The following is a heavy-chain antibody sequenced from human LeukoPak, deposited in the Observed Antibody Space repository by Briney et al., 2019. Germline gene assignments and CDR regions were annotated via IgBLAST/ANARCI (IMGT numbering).Heavy chain of an antibody. J-gene: IGHJ4*02. CDR3: ARTPSLTWFGELIYDY. CDR1: GFTFANYA. V-gene: IGHV3-23*01. CDR2: ISSTGGST. D-gene: IGHD3-10*01. Sequence: GGSLRLSCAASGFTFANYAMSWVRQAPGKGLEWVSTISSTGGSTYYADSVKGRFTISRDNSKNTLYLQVNSLRSEDTAVYYCARTPSLTWFGELIYDYWGQGTLVTVSS.